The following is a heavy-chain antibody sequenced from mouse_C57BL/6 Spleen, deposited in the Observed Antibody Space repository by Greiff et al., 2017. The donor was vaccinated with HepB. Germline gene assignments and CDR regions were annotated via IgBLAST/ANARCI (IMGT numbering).Heavy chain of an antibody. CDR3: AREGELGRIAY. V-gene: IGHV1-64*01. J-gene: IGHJ3*01. CDR2: IYPNSGST. CDR1: GYTFTSYW. Sequence: QVQLKQPGAELVKPGASVKLSCKASGYTFTSYWMHWVKQRPGQGLEWIGMIYPNSGSTNYNEKFKSKATLTVDKSSSTAYMQHSSLTSEVSAVYCCAREGELGRIAYWGQGTLVTVSA. D-gene: IGHD4-1*01.